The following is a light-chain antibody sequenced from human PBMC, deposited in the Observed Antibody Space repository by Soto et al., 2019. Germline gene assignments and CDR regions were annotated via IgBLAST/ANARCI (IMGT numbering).Light chain of an antibody. V-gene: IGKV3-20*01. J-gene: IGKJ4*01. CDR3: QQYGNLPLT. CDR1: QTITT. CDR2: RVS. Sequence: EIVLTQSPGTLSLSPGERATLSCRASQTITTLAWYQRKPGQAPRLLIYRVSSRATGVPDRFSGSGSGTDYTLTISRLEPEDFAVYYCQQYGNLPLTLGGGTKVDIK.